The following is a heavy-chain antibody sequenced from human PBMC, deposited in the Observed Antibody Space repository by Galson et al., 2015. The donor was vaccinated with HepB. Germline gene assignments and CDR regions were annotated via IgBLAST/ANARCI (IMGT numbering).Heavy chain of an antibody. V-gene: IGHV3-74*01. J-gene: IGHJ4*02. Sequence: SLRLSCAASGFTFSSYWMHWVRQAPGKGLVWVSRINSDGSSTSYADSVKGRFTISRDNAKNSLYLQMNSLRDEDTAVYYCAREGYNYGSGSYPDYWGQGTLVTVSS. CDR2: INSDGSST. D-gene: IGHD3-10*01. CDR1: GFTFSSYW. CDR3: AREGYNYGSGSYPDY.